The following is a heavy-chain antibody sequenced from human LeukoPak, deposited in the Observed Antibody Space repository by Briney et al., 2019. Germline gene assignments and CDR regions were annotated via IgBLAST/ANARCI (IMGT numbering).Heavy chain of an antibody. CDR2: ISWNSGSI. D-gene: IGHD3-22*01. Sequence: GGSLRLSCAASGFTFDDYAMHWVRQAPGKGLEWVSGISWNSGSIGYADSVKGRFTISRDNAKNSLSLQMNSLRAEDTALYYCARGYYDSSGYYFDYWGQGTLVTVSS. CDR3: ARGYYDSSGYYFDY. CDR1: GFTFDDYA. V-gene: IGHV3-9*01. J-gene: IGHJ4*02.